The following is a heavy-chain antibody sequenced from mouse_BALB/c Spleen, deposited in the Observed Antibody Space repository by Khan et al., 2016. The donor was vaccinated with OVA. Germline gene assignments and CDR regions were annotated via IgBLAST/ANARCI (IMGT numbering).Heavy chain of an antibody. J-gene: IGHJ3*01. CDR3: TRHGRNYTWFGY. CDR1: GYTFTNYW. Sequence: QVQLKQSGAELAKPGASVKMSCKASGYTFTNYWMHWVKQRPGQGLEWIGYIDPTTGYTEYNQKFKDKATLTADKSSSTAYMQLSSLTSEDSAVYDCTRHGRNYTWFGYWGQGTLVTVSA. CDR2: IDPTTGYT. V-gene: IGHV1-7*01. D-gene: IGHD2-1*01.